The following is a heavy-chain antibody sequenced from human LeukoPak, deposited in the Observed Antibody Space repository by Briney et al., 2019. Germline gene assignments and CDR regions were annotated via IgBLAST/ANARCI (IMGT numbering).Heavy chain of an antibody. CDR3: ARENDYYDSSGYAGFDY. CDR2: INPSGGST. V-gene: IGHV1-46*03. J-gene: IGHJ4*02. D-gene: IGHD3-22*01. CDR1: GYTFTSYY. Sequence: ASVKVSRKASGYTFTSYYMHWVRQAPGQGLEWMGIINPSGGSTSYAQKFQGRVTMTRDTSTSTVYMELSSLRSEDTAVYYCARENDYYDSSGYAGFDYWGQGTLVTVSS.